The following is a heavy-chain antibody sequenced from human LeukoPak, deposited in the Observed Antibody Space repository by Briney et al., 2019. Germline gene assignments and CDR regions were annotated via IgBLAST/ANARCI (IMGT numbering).Heavy chain of an antibody. CDR2: IQENGGEK. Sequence: QPGGSLRLSCAASGFTVTNAWMSWVRQAPGKGLEWVADIQENGGEKYYIDSVKGRFTISRDNAKNSLYLQMNSLRVEDTAVYYCARDRRYGSGNYFHYWYFDLWGRGTQVSVSS. V-gene: IGHV3-7*04. CDR3: ARDRRYGSGNYFHYWYFDL. D-gene: IGHD3-10*01. CDR1: GFTVTNAW. J-gene: IGHJ2*01.